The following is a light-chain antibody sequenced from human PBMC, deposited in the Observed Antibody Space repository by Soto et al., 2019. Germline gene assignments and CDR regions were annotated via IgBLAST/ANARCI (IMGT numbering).Light chain of an antibody. J-gene: IGKJ2*01. CDR2: AAS. Sequence: DIQMTQSPSSLSASVGDRVTITCRASQSASSYLNWYQQKPGKAPKLLIYAASSLQSGVPSRFSGSGSGTDFTLTISSLQPEDFATYYCQQSYSTPRTFGQGTKLDIK. CDR1: QSASSY. CDR3: QQSYSTPRT. V-gene: IGKV1-39*01.